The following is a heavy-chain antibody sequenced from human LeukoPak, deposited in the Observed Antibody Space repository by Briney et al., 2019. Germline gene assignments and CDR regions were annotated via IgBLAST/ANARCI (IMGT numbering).Heavy chain of an antibody. V-gene: IGHV3-23*01. J-gene: IGHJ4*02. CDR2: ISGSGGST. CDR3: AKGSWGSYYLVYFDY. Sequence: GGSLRLSCEISGFTFNSYAMSWVRQAPGKGLEWVSTISGSGGSTYYADSVKGRFTISRDNSKNTLYLQMNTLRADDTAVYCCAKGSWGSYYLVYFDYWGQGTLVTVSS. CDR1: GFTFNSYA. D-gene: IGHD1-26*01.